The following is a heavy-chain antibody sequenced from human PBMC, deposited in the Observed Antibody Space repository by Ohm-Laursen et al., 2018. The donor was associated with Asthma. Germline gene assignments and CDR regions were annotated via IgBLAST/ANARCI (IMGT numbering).Heavy chain of an antibody. V-gene: IGHV3-11*04. CDR2: ISSSGSTI. Sequence: SLRLSCSASGFTFSDYYMSWIRQAPGKGLEWVSYISSSGSTIYYADSVKGRFTISRDNAKNSLYLQMNSLRAEDTAIYYCAKDVLGFVAAAQDWGQGTLVTVSS. J-gene: IGHJ4*02. CDR1: GFTFSDYY. D-gene: IGHD6-13*01. CDR3: AKDVLGFVAAAQD.